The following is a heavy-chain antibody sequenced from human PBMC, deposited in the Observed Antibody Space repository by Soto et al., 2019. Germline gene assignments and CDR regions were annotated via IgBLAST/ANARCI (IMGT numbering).Heavy chain of an antibody. V-gene: IGHV1-69*13. Sequence: SVKVSCKASGGTFSSYAISWVRQAPGQGLEWMGGIIPIFGTANYAQKFQGRVTITADESTSTAYMELSSLRSEDTAVYYCARLKKATTHFDYWGQGTLDTVSS. J-gene: IGHJ4*02. CDR2: IIPIFGTA. D-gene: IGHD1-1*01. CDR3: ARLKKATTHFDY. CDR1: GGTFSSYA.